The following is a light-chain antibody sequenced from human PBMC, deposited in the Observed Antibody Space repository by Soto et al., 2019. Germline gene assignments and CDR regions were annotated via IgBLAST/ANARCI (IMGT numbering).Light chain of an antibody. Sequence: QSALTQPASVSGSPGQSIAISCTGTSGDVGAYDYVSWYQHHPDKAPKLMIYEVSNRPSGVSDRFSGSKSVYTATLTISGLQAEDEADYYCASHTTSDTWVFGTGTKVTVL. J-gene: IGLJ1*01. CDR2: EVS. CDR3: ASHTTSDTWV. V-gene: IGLV2-14*01. CDR1: SGDVGAYDY.